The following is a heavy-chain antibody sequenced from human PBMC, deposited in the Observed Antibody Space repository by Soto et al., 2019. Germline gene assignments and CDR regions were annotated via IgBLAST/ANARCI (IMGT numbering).Heavy chain of an antibody. CDR3: AKSLSGLFSLGDFNY. Sequence: SGGFLTLSCAASGFTFSSYWLNWVRQAPGKGLEWVAEISASGTSTYYAPSVKGRFIISSDSFTNTLYLQMYSLRAEDTAIYYCAKSLSGLFSLGDFNYWGQGALVTVSS. D-gene: IGHD1-1*01. CDR2: ISASGTST. CDR1: GFTFSSYW. V-gene: IGHV3-23*01. J-gene: IGHJ4*02.